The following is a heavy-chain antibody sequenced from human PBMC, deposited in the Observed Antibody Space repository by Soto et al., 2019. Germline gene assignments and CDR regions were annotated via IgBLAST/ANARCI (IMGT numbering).Heavy chain of an antibody. Sequence: ESGGGLVKPGGSLRLSCAASGFTFSDYYMSWIRQAPGKGLEWVSYISSSSSYTNYADSVKGRFTISRDNAKNSLYLQMNSLRAEDTAVYYCASTYSSGWPDAFDIWGQGTMVTVSS. CDR1: GFTFSDYY. V-gene: IGHV3-11*06. CDR3: ASTYSSGWPDAFDI. D-gene: IGHD6-19*01. J-gene: IGHJ3*02. CDR2: ISSSSSYT.